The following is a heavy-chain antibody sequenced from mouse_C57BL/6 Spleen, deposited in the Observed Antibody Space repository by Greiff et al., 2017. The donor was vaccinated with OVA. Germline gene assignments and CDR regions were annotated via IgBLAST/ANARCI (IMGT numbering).Heavy chain of an antibody. CDR1: GYTFTDYE. D-gene: IGHD1-1*01. J-gene: IGHJ2*01. CDR3: TPPGHYGSSY. CDR2: IDPETGGT. Sequence: QVHVKQSGAELVRPGASVTLSCKASGYTFTDYEMHWVKQTPVHGLEWIGAIDPETGGTAYNQKFKGKAILTADKSSSTAYMELRSLTSEDSAVYYCTPPGHYGSSYWGQGTTLTVSS. V-gene: IGHV1-15*01.